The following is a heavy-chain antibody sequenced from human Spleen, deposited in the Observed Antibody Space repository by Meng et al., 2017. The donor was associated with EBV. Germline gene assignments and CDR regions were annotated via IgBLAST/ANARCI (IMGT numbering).Heavy chain of an antibody. CDR2: IIPILGTG. CDR3: AREGPDRCLDY. D-gene: IGHD2-8*01. V-gene: IGHV1-69*01. Sequence: QVQLVQSGAGVKKPGSSVRVSCKDSGDTSSSYAVHWVRQAPGQGLEWMGGIIPILGTGNYAEKLKGRVTITADESTRTVYMDLSRLTSEDTAVYYCAREGPDRCLDYWGQGTLVTVSS. CDR1: GDTSSSYA. J-gene: IGHJ4*02.